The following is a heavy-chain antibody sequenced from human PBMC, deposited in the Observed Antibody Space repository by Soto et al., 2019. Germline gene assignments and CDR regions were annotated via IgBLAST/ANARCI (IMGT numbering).Heavy chain of an antibody. Sequence: GGSLRLSCAASGFTFSAYHMNWVRQAPGKGLEWVSYISSSGTSIYYADSVQGRFTISRDNARELVHLQMNSLRDEDTALYYCASGEWEQRVGDAFDIWGRGTMVTVSS. CDR3: ASGEWEQRVGDAFDI. V-gene: IGHV3-48*02. CDR2: ISSSGTSI. J-gene: IGHJ3*02. CDR1: GFTFSAYH. D-gene: IGHD1-26*01.